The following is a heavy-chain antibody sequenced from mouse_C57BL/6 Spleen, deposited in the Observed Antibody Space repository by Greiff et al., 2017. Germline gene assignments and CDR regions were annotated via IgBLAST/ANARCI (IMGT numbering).Heavy chain of an antibody. CDR1: GYTFTDYN. Sequence: VHVKQSGPELVKPGASVKIPCKASGYTFTDYNMDWVKQSHGKSLEWIGDINPNNGGTTYNQKFKGKATLTVDKSSSTAYMELRSLTSEDTAVYYCASRGYGNSYAMDYWGQGTSVTVSS. J-gene: IGHJ4*01. V-gene: IGHV1-18*01. CDR2: INPNNGGT. CDR3: ASRGYGNSYAMDY. D-gene: IGHD2-1*01.